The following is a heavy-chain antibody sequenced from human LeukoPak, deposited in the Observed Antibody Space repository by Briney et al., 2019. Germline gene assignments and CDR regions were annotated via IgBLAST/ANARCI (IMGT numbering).Heavy chain of an antibody. J-gene: IGHJ4*02. CDR3: ARDSYYGGTQDY. CDR2: ISSSSNYI. CDR1: GFTFSSYS. D-gene: IGHD4-23*01. Sequence: GGSLRLSCAASGFTFSSYSMNWVRQAPGKGLEWVSYISSSSNYINYADSVKGRFTIPRDNAKNSLYLQMNSLRAEDTAVYYCARDSYYGGTQDYWGQGTLVTVSS. V-gene: IGHV3-21*01.